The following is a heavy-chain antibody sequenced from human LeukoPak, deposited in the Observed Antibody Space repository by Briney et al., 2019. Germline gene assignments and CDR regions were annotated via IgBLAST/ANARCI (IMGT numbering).Heavy chain of an antibody. CDR3: ARDSWGNSMVFGMDV. D-gene: IGHD4-23*01. Sequence: ASVTVSCTASGGTFSSYAISWVRQAPGQGLEWMGGIIPIFGTANYAQKFQGRVTITADESTSTAYMELSSLRSEDTAVYYCARDSWGNSMVFGMDVWGQGTTVTVSS. J-gene: IGHJ6*02. CDR2: IIPIFGTA. V-gene: IGHV1-69*13. CDR1: GGTFSSYA.